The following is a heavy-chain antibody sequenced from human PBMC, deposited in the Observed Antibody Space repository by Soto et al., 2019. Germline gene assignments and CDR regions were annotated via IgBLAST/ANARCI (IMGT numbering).Heavy chain of an antibody. CDR1: GFTSSDDY. J-gene: IGHJ3*02. CDR2: IRNKANSYTT. CDR3: AKDFGVSSVGDGFDI. V-gene: IGHV3-72*01. Sequence: GGSLRLSCAASGFTSSDDYMDWVRQAPGKGLEWVGRIRNKANSYTTEYAASVKGRFTISGDESKNSLYLQMNSLKTEDTAVYYCAKDFGVSSVGDGFDIWGQRTMVTVSS. D-gene: IGHD3-3*01.